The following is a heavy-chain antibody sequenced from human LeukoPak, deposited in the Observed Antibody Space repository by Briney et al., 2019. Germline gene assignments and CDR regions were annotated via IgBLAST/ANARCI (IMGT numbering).Heavy chain of an antibody. J-gene: IGHJ4*02. D-gene: IGHD3-22*01. CDR1: GFTFSSYA. CDR3: AKDQYYDNSAWSKLYYFDY. CDR2: ISGSGGST. Sequence: GGSLRLSCAASGFTFSSYAMSWVRQAPGKGLEWVSAISGSGGSTYYADSVKGRFTISRDNSKNTLYLQMNSLRAEDTAVYYCAKDQYYDNSAWSKLYYFDYWGQGTLVTVSS. V-gene: IGHV3-23*01.